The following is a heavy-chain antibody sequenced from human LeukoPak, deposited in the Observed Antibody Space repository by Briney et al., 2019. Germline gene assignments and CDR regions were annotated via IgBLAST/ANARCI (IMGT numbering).Heavy chain of an antibody. D-gene: IGHD2-2*01. J-gene: IGHJ4*02. CDR2: IYTSGST. CDR3: ATQNLRTRGFDY. V-gene: IGHV4-61*02. Sequence: SETLSLTCTVSGGSISSGSYYWSWIRQPAGKGLEWIGRIYTSGSTNYNPSLKSRVTISVDTSKNQFSLKLSSVTAADTAVYYCATQNLRTRGFDYWGQGTLVTVSS. CDR1: GGSISSGSYY.